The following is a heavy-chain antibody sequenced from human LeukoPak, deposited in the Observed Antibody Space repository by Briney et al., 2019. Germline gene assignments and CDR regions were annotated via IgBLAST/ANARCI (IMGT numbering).Heavy chain of an antibody. V-gene: IGHV1-8*01. CDR2: MNPNNGKT. J-gene: IGHJ4*02. CDR3: ARIAAGYSDY. CDR1: GYTFTSYD. D-gene: IGHD6-13*01. Sequence: ASVKVSCKASGYTFTSYDFNWVRQATGQGLKWMGWMNPNNGKTGYAQKFQGRVTMTRDTSISTAYMELSSLRSEDTAVYYCARIAAGYSDYWGQGTLVTVSS.